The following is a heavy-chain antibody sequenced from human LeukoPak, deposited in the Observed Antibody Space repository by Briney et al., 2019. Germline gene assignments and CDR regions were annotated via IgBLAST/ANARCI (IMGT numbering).Heavy chain of an antibody. CDR3: ASGEEAGYYDSSGYYIGLFFY. Sequence: GSSVKVSCKTSGGTFSSYAISWVRQAPGQGLEWMGGIIPIFGTANYAQKFQGRVTITADESTSTAYMELSSLRSEDTAVYYCASGEEAGYYDSSGYYIGLFFYWGQGTLVTVSS. CDR2: IIPIFGTA. CDR1: GGTFSSYA. V-gene: IGHV1-69*01. J-gene: IGHJ4*02. D-gene: IGHD3-22*01.